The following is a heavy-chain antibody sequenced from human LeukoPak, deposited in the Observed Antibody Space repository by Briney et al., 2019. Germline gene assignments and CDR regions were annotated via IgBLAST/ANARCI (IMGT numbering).Heavy chain of an antibody. D-gene: IGHD5-24*01. CDR2: ISYDGSNK. J-gene: IGHJ6*02. CDR3: ARGGDGYSYGMDV. V-gene: IGHV3-30*04. Sequence: GGSLRLSCAASGFTFSNYAMHWVRQAPGKGLEWVAVISYDGSNKYYADSVKGRFTISRDNSKNTLYLQMNSLRAEDTAVYYCARGGDGYSYGMDVWGQGTTVTVSS. CDR1: GFTFSNYA.